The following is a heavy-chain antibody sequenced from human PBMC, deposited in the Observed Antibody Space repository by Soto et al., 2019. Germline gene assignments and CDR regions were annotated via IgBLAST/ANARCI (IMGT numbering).Heavy chain of an antibody. Sequence: SETLSLTCTVSGGSISSYYWSWIRQPPGKGLEWIGYIYYSGSTNYNPSLKSRVTISVDTSKNQFSLKLSSVTAADPAVYYCARVRRIAAAGTWFDYWGQGTLVTVSS. J-gene: IGHJ4*02. CDR3: ARVRRIAAAGTWFDY. V-gene: IGHV4-59*01. CDR2: IYYSGST. D-gene: IGHD6-13*01. CDR1: GGSISSYY.